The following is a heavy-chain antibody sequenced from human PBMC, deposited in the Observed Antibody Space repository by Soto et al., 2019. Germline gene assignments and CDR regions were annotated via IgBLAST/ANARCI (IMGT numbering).Heavy chain of an antibody. CDR1: GYTFTSYG. D-gene: IGHD1-1*01. V-gene: IGHV1-18*01. CDR3: ASGPLVVNWNVVFDY. J-gene: IGHJ4*02. Sequence: ASVKVSCKASGYTFTSYGISWVRQAPGQGLEWMGWISAYNGNTNYAQKLQGRVTMTTDTSTSTAYMELRSLRSDDTAVYYCASGPLVVNWNVVFDYWGQGTLVTVSS. CDR2: ISAYNGNT.